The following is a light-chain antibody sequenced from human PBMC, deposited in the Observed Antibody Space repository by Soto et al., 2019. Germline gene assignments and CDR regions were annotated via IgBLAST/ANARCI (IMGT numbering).Light chain of an antibody. V-gene: IGKV1-9*01. Sequence: DIPLTQSPSFLSASVGDRVTITCRASQGISSLLAWYPQKPGKAPKLLIHTASTLQSGVPSRFSGSGSGTEFTLTISSLQPEDFATYYCQHRHSYPITFGQGTRLEIK. CDR2: TAS. CDR3: QHRHSYPIT. CDR1: QGISSL. J-gene: IGKJ5*01.